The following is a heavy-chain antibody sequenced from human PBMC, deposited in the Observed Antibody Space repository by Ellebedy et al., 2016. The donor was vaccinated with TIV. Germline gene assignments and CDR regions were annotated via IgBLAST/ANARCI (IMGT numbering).Heavy chain of an antibody. Sequence: PGGSLRLSCAASGFTFSSYSLNWVRQAPGKGLEWISYTGGSTYYADSVKGRFTISRDNAKNSLYLQMNSLRVEDTAVYYCATGGSGPFDKWGRGTLVTVSS. CDR1: GFTFSSYS. CDR3: ATGGSGPFDK. D-gene: IGHD3-10*01. V-gene: IGHV3-48*01. J-gene: IGHJ4*02. CDR2: TGGST.